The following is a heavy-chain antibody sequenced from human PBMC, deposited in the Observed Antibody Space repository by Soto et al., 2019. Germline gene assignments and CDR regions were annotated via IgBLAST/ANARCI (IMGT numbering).Heavy chain of an antibody. CDR1: GFTFSSYA. CDR3: VKARRRWFGELSNWFDP. J-gene: IGHJ5*02. Sequence: SLRLSCSASGFTFSSYAMHWVRQAPGKGLEYVSAISSNGGSTYYADSVKGRFTISRDNSKNTLYLQMSSLRAEDTAVYYCVKARRRWFGELSNWFDPWGQGILVTVSS. D-gene: IGHD3-10*01. V-gene: IGHV3-64D*06. CDR2: ISSNGGST.